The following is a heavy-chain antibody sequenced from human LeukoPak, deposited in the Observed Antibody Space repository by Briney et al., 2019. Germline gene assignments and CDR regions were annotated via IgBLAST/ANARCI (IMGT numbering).Heavy chain of an antibody. Sequence: GASVKVSCKASGGSFSCYAISWVRQAPGQGLEWMGGIIPIFGTANYAQKFQGRVAITADKSTSTAYMELSSLRSEDTAVYYCARPYYDILTGYYPIYYGMDVWGKGITVTVSS. V-gene: IGHV1-69*06. CDR3: ARPYYDILTGYYPIYYGMDV. D-gene: IGHD3-9*01. J-gene: IGHJ6*04. CDR1: GGSFSCYA. CDR2: IIPIFGTA.